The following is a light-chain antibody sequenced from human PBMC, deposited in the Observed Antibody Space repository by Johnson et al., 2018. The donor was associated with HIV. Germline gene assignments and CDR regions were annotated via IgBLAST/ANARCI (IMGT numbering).Light chain of an antibody. V-gene: IGLV1-51*02. CDR1: SSNIGNNY. J-gene: IGLJ1*01. CDR2: ENN. Sequence: QSVLTQPPSVSAAPGQKVTISCSGSSSNIGNNYVSWYQQLPGTAPKLLIYENNKRPSGIPDRFSGSKSGTSATLGITGLQTGDEADYYCGTWDSSRRTGFFVTGPEVTVL. CDR3: GTWDSSRRTGF.